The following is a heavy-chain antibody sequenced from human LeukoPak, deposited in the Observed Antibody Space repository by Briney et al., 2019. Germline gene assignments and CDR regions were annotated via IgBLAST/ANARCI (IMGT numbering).Heavy chain of an antibody. D-gene: IGHD1-7*01. CDR3: ARVGGNWNYGFDY. V-gene: IGHV1-18*01. J-gene: IGHJ4*02. Sequence: ASVKVSCKASGYTFTSYGISWVRQAPGQGLEWMGWISAYNGNTNYAQKLQGRVTMTTDTSTSTAYIELRSLRSDDTAVYYCARVGGNWNYGFDYWGQGTLVTVSS. CDR2: ISAYNGNT. CDR1: GYTFTSYG.